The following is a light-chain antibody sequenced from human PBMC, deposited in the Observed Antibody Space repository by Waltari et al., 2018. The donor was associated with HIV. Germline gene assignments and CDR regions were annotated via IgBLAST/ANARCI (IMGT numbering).Light chain of an antibody. Sequence: SALIQPASVSGSPGQSITISCTGTNSDVGNYNLVSWYQQHPGNAPKLMIYEVNKRPSGISDRFSGSKSDNTASLTIAGLQAEDEADYYCCSYASSTTYVFGTGTKITVL. CDR2: EVN. J-gene: IGLJ1*01. V-gene: IGLV2-23*02. CDR3: CSYASSTTYV. CDR1: NSDVGNYNL.